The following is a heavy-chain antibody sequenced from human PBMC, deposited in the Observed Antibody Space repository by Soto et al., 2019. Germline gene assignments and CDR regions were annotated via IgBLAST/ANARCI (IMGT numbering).Heavy chain of an antibody. V-gene: IGHV1-46*01. J-gene: IGHJ6*02. D-gene: IGHD5-18*01. CDR1: GYTFTSYY. CDR3: ASRNPRGYSYGYIYYYGMDG. Sequence: ASVKVSCKASGYTFTSYYMHWVRQAPGQGLEWMGIINPSGGSTSYAQKFQGRVTMTRDTSTSTVYMELSSLRSEDTAVYYCASRNPRGYSYGYIYYYGMDGWGRGTTVTVSS. CDR2: INPSGGST.